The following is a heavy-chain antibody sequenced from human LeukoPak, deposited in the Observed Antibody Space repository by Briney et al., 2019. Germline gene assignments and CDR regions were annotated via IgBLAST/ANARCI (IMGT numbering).Heavy chain of an antibody. V-gene: IGHV1-3*03. Sequence: ASVKVSCKASGYTFTSYTMHWVRQAPGQRLEWMGWINTGNGNTKYSQEFQGRVTITRDTSASTAYMELSSLRSEDMAVYYCARGAKFRSYGSGTYYTSLPFDPWGQGTLVTDSS. CDR1: GYTFTSYT. J-gene: IGHJ5*02. CDR3: ARGAKFRSYGSGTYYTSLPFDP. CDR2: INTGNGNT. D-gene: IGHD3-10*01.